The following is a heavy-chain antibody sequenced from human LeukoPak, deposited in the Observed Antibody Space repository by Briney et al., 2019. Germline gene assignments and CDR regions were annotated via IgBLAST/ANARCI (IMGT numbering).Heavy chain of an antibody. V-gene: IGHV6-1*01. D-gene: IGHD5-24*01. Sequence: SQTLSLTCAISGDSVSSNSAAWDWIRQSPSRGLEWLGRTYYRSKWSAEYSISVKSRITIDSDTSKYQFSLHLSSVTPEDTAVYYCARGWPRFDSWGQGTLVTVSS. CDR3: ARGWPRFDS. CDR2: TYYRSKWSA. CDR1: GDSVSSNSAA. J-gene: IGHJ4*02.